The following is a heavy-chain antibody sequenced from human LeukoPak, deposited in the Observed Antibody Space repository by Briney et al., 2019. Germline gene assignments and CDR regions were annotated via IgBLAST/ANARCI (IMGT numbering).Heavy chain of an antibody. CDR3: ARREVTRAYYDILTGYYSSYYYYGMDV. D-gene: IGHD3-9*01. V-gene: IGHV3-30-3*01. CDR1: GLTFGRYW. CDR2: ISYDGSNK. Sequence: AGGSLRLSCAASGLTFGRYWLTWVRQAPGKGLEWVAVISYDGSNKYYADSVKGRFTISRDNSKNTLYLQMNSLRAEDTAVYYCARREVTRAYYDILTGYYSSYYYYGMDVWGQGTTVTVSS. J-gene: IGHJ6*02.